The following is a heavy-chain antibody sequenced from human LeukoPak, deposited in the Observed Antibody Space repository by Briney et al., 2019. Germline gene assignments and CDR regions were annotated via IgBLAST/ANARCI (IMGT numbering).Heavy chain of an antibody. D-gene: IGHD3-3*01. CDR3: ARSTTAYYDFWSGYYTSYYYYYMDV. CDR2: IIPIFGTA. Sequence: SVKVSCKASGGTFSSYAISWVRQAPGQGLEWMGGIIPIFGTANYAQKFQGRVTITTDESTSTAYMELSSLRSEDTAVYYCARSTTAYYDFWSGYYTSYYYYYMDVWGKGTTVTVSS. CDR1: GGTFSSYA. J-gene: IGHJ6*03. V-gene: IGHV1-69*05.